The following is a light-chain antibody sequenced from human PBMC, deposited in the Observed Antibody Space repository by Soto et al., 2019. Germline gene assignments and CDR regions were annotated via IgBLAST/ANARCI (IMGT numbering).Light chain of an antibody. CDR3: QQRSNWPLT. CDR1: QSVSSY. J-gene: IGKJ5*01. CDR2: DAS. Sequence: EIVFTQSRATLSLSPGERATLSGRASQSVSSYLAWYQQKPGQAPRLLIYDASNRATGIPARFSGSGSGTDFTLTLSSLEPEDFAAYYCQQRSNWPLTLGQGTRVEIK. V-gene: IGKV3-11*01.